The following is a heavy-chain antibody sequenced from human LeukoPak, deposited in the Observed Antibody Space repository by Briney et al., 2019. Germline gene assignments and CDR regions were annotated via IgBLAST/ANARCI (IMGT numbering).Heavy chain of an antibody. CDR3: ARDRRRDLLHAFDI. D-gene: IGHD1-26*01. Sequence: PSETLSLTCTISGGSVSSYYWSWIRQPPGKGLEWIAYVPYSASANYNPSLKSRVTISLDTSKNQFSLRMSSVTAADTAVYYCARDRRRDLLHAFDIWGQGTMVTVSS. CDR1: GGSVSSYY. J-gene: IGHJ3*02. V-gene: IGHV4-59*02. CDR2: VPYSASA.